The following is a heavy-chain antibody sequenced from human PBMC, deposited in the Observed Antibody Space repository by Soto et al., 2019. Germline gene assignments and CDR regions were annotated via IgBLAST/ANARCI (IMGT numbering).Heavy chain of an antibody. Sequence: PSETLSLTCTVSGDSVRNQYWSWIRRPPGRGLEWIGYIYRSGSTKYNPSLKSRLTISVDTSKNQFSLKLSSVTAADTAVYYCAREVATYYDFWSGYHYFDYWGQGTLVTVSS. CDR1: GDSVRNQY. J-gene: IGHJ4*02. CDR2: IYRSGST. CDR3: AREVATYYDFWSGYHYFDY. V-gene: IGHV4-59*02. D-gene: IGHD3-3*01.